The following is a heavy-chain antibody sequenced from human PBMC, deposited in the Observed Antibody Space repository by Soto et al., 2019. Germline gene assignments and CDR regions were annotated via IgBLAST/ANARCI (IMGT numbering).Heavy chain of an antibody. V-gene: IGHV1-18*01. D-gene: IGHD5-18*01. CDR2: ISAYNGNT. J-gene: IGHJ6*02. Sequence: ASVKVSCKASGYTFTGYGISWVRQAPGQGLEWMGWISAYNGNTNYAQKLQGRVTMTTDTSTSTAYMELRSLRSDDTAVYYCAREGGYSYGLPWYYYGMDVWGQGTTVTSP. CDR3: AREGGYSYGLPWYYYGMDV. CDR1: GYTFTGYG.